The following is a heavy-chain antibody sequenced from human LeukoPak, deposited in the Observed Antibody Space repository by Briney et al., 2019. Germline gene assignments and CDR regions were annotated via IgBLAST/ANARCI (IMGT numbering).Heavy chain of an antibody. Sequence: GGSLRLSCAASGFTFSTYWMTWVRQAPGKGLEWVAHIKQDGSEKYYVGSVKGRFTISRDNAKNSLYLQMNTLRAEDTAVYYCARGAYFFNYWGQGTLVTVSS. D-gene: IGHD4/OR15-4a*01. CDR1: GFTFSTYW. J-gene: IGHJ4*02. CDR3: ARGAYFFNY. V-gene: IGHV3-7*03. CDR2: IKQDGSEK.